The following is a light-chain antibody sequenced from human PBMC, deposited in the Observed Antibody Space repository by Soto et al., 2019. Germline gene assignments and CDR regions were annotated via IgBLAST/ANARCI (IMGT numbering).Light chain of an antibody. CDR3: GADHGNGSNFAVV. V-gene: IGLV9-49*01. CDR1: SGYSNNK. CDR2: VGTGGIVG. J-gene: IGLJ2*01. Sequence: QSVLTQPPSASASLGASVTLTCTLSSGYSNNKVDWYQQRPGKGPRFVMRVGTGGIVGSKGDGIPDRFSVLGSGLNRYLTIKNIQEEDESDYHCGADHGNGSNFAVVFGGGTKLTVL.